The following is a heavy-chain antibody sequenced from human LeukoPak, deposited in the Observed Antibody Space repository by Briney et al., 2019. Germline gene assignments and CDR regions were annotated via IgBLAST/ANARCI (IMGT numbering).Heavy chain of an antibody. J-gene: IGHJ4*02. Sequence: GGSLRLSCVASGFTFISWVTWVRQAPGKGLEWVANIDKHGNGKYYVDSVKGRFAISSDYATNSVFLQMNSLRAEDTSVYYCARDAGWGYYDLWGQGTPVTVSS. CDR3: ARDAGWGYYDL. CDR2: IDKHGNGK. V-gene: IGHV3-7*01. CDR1: GFTFISW. D-gene: IGHD1-26*01.